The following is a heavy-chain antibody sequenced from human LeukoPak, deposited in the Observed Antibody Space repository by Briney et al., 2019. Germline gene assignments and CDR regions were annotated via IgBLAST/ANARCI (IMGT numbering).Heavy chain of an antibody. D-gene: IGHD5-12*01. CDR1: GYTLTELS. Sequence: GASVTVSCMVYGYTLTELSMHWVRQAPGKGLEWMGWMSPDSGYTGYAQTFQGRVTLTRNTSVSTAFMELSGLRSEDTAVYYCEISTGYDSFWGQGTLVTVSS. V-gene: IGHV1-8*01. CDR3: EISTGYDSF. J-gene: IGHJ4*02. CDR2: MSPDSGYT.